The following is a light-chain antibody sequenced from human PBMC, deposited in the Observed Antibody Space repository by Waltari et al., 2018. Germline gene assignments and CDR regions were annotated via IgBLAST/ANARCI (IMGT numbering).Light chain of an antibody. J-gene: IGLJ2*01. V-gene: IGLV1-40*01. CDR1: SSNIGAGYD. Sequence: QSVLTQPPSVSGAPGQRVTISCTGSSSNIGAGYDVHWYQQLPGTAPKLLIYGNSNRPSAVPDRFSGSKSGTSASLAITGLQAEDEADYYCQSYDSSLSAYVVFGGGTKLTVL. CDR3: QSYDSSLSAYVV. CDR2: GNS.